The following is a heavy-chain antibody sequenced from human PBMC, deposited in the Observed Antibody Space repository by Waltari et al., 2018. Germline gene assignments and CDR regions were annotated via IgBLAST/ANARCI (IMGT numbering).Heavy chain of an antibody. Sequence: QVQLVQSGAEVKKPGASVKVPCKASGYTFTSYGISWVRQAPGQGLEGMGWISAYNGNTNYAQKLQGRVTMTTDTSTSTAYMELRSLRSDDTAVYYCAKDAYYDILTGDYYYYYGMDVWGQGTTVTVSS. CDR1: GYTFTSYG. J-gene: IGHJ6*02. D-gene: IGHD3-9*01. CDR3: AKDAYYDILTGDYYYYYGMDV. CDR2: ISAYNGNT. V-gene: IGHV1-18*01.